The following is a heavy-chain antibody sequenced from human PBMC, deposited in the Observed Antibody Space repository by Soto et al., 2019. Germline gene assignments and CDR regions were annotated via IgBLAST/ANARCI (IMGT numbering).Heavy chain of an antibody. CDR2: IYYSGST. Sequence: SETLSLTCTVSGGSISSDDYYWSWIRQPPGKGLEWIGYIYYSGSTYYNPSLKSRVTISVDTSKNQFSLKLSSMTAADTAVYYCARVPRLLIHYYYGMDVWGQGTTVTVSS. CDR1: GGSISSDDYY. CDR3: ARVPRLLIHYYYGMDV. V-gene: IGHV4-30-4*01. D-gene: IGHD1-1*01. J-gene: IGHJ6*02.